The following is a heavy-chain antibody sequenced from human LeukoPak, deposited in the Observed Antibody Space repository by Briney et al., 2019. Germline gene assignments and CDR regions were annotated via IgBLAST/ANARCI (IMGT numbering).Heavy chain of an antibody. J-gene: IGHJ5*02. CDR3: PRYLIAVRPGWFDR. Sequence: ASVKVSCKASGYTFTTYGISWVRLAPGQGLEWMGWISAYNGNTNYAQQFQGRVTMTTDTSLSTAYMELRNLTSHDTAVYHCPRYLIAVRPGWFDRWGQGSLVTVSS. D-gene: IGHD6-6*01. CDR1: GYTFTTYG. CDR2: ISAYNGNT. V-gene: IGHV1-18*01.